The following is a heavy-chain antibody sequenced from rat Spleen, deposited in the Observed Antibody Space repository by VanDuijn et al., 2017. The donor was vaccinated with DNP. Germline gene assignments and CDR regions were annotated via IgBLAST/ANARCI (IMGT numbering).Heavy chain of an antibody. D-gene: IGHD1-11*01. V-gene: IGHV5-31*01. CDR2: ITSSGGST. CDR1: GFTFNNYW. Sequence: EVKLVESGGGLVQPGRSLKLSCAASGFTFNNYWMTWIRLVPGKGLEWVATITSSGGSTYYPDSVKGRFTISSDNAKNTLYRQMNSRRSEDTATYYCARLDYGFDYWGQGVMVTVSS. J-gene: IGHJ2*01. CDR3: ARLDYGFDY.